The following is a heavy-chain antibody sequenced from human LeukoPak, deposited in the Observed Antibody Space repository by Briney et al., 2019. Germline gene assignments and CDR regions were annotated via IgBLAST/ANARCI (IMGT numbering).Heavy chain of an antibody. V-gene: IGHV3-21*01. D-gene: IGHD1-26*01. CDR1: GFTFSSYS. Sequence: GSLRLSCAASGFTFSSYSMNWVRQAPGKGLEWVSSISSSSSYIYYADSVKGRFTISRDNAKNSLYLQMNSLRAEDTAVYYCARDDGIVGATNYFDYWGQGTLVTVSS. CDR3: ARDDGIVGATNYFDY. J-gene: IGHJ4*02. CDR2: ISSSSSYI.